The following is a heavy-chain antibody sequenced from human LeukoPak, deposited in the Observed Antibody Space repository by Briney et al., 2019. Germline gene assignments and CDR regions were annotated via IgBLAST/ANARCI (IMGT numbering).Heavy chain of an antibody. Sequence: GGSVRLFRAASGLTFSRYRMNWVRQPAGRGREWVSYISSSSSYIQHAHLAKDRFTISRENAKNSLYLQMNSLRAEGTGLYYCARVCLWFGELLYRLGYYIGMDVWGQRTTVSV. CDR1: GLTFSRYR. J-gene: IGHJ6*01. D-gene: IGHD3-10*01. V-gene: IGHV3-21*01. CDR2: ISSSSSYI. CDR3: ARVCLWFGELLYRLGYYIGMDV.